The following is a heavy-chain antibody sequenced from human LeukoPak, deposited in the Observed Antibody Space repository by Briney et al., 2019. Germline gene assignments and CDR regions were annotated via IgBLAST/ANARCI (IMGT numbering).Heavy chain of an antibody. J-gene: IGHJ6*02. CDR3: ARWEYASGRDYGMDV. CDR1: GGSISSYY. D-gene: IGHD3-10*01. Sequence: SETLSLTCTVSGGSISSYYWSWIRQPPGKGLEWIGYIYYSGSTNYNPSLKSRVTISVDTSKNQFSLKLSSVTAADTAVYYCARWEYASGRDYGMDVGGQGTTVTVSS. CDR2: IYYSGST. V-gene: IGHV4-59*08.